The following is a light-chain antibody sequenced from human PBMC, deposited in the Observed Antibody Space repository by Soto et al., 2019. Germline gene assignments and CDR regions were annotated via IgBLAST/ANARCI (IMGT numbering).Light chain of an antibody. CDR3: QQANTLPPWT. CDR1: RDINNW. Sequence: DIPMTQSPSSVSASVGDRVTITCRASRDINNWLAWYQQKPGKAPKVLIYGASHLESGVPSRFSGSGSGTYCTLTISSLQPEDFATYYCQQANTLPPWTFGQGTKVDLK. CDR2: GAS. V-gene: IGKV1-12*01. J-gene: IGKJ1*01.